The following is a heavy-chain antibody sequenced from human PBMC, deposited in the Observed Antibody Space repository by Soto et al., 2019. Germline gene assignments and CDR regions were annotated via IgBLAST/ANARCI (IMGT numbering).Heavy chain of an antibody. J-gene: IGHJ4*02. CDR2: ISAHNGNT. CDR1: GYTFTSYG. CDR3: ARGRYGDY. Sequence: QVHLVQSGAEVKKPGASVKVSCKASGYTFTSYGITWVREAPGQGLEWMGWISAHNGNTDYAQKLQGRVIVTRDTSKSTAYMELRSLRSDDTAVDYCARGRYGDYWGQGALVTVSS. D-gene: IGHD1-1*01. V-gene: IGHV1-18*01.